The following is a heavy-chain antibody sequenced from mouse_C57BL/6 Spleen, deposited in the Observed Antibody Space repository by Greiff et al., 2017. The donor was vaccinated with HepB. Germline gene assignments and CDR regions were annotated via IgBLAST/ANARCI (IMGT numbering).Heavy chain of an antibody. CDR3: ARGRLRRFAY. V-gene: IGHV1-26*01. Sequence: VQLQQSGPELVKPGASVKISCKASGYTFTDYYMNWVKQSHGKSLEWIGDINPNNGGTSYNQKFKGKATLTVDKSSSTAYMELRSLTSEDSAVYYCARGRLRRFAYWGQGTLVTVSA. CDR1: GYTFTDYY. J-gene: IGHJ3*01. D-gene: IGHD2-4*01. CDR2: INPNNGGT.